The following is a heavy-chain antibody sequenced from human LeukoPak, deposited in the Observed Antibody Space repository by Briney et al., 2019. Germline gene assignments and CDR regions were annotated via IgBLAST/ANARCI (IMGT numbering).Heavy chain of an antibody. D-gene: IGHD3-3*01. J-gene: IGHJ4*02. Sequence: ASVKVSCKASGGTFSSYAISWVRQAPGQGLEWMGRIIPILGIANYAQKFQGRVTITADKSTSTAYMELSSLRSEDTAVYYCARGSYDFWSGYYYNPYYFDYWGQGTLVTVSS. CDR3: ARGSYDFWSGYYYNPYYFDY. CDR2: IIPILGIA. CDR1: GGTFSSYA. V-gene: IGHV1-69*04.